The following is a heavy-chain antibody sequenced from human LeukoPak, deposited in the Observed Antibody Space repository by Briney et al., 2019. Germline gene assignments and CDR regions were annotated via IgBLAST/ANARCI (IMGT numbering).Heavy chain of an antibody. CDR2: INPKNAGA. J-gene: IGHJ4*02. V-gene: IGHV1-2*02. CDR1: GYTFTGHY. D-gene: IGHD3-16*01. CDR3: ARTLYVGAVPGGFDY. Sequence: VASVKVSCKASGYTFTGHYIHGVRQAPGEGLEWMGWINPKNAGAHFAQKFQGRVTLTRDTSISTVYMELSRLRSDDTALYYCARTLYVGAVPGGFDYWGQGTLITVSS.